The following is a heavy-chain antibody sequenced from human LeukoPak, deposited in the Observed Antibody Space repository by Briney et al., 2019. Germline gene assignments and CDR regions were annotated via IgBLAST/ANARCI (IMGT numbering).Heavy chain of an antibody. D-gene: IGHD2-2*01. CDR1: GGSFSGYY. CDR3: ARDRGHCSSTSCRNYYYYYYMDV. CDR2: INHSGST. V-gene: IGHV4-34*01. Sequence: PSETLSLTCAVYGGSFSGYYWSWIRQPPGKGLEWIGEINHSGSTNYNPSLKSRVTISVDTSKNQFSLKLSSVTAADTAVYYCARDRGHCSSTSCRNYYYYYYMDVWGKGTTVTVSS. J-gene: IGHJ6*03.